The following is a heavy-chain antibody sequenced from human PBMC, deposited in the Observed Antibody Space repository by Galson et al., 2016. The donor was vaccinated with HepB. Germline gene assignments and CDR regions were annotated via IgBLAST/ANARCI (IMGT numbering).Heavy chain of an antibody. J-gene: IGHJ4*02. V-gene: IGHV2-5*01. CDR1: GFSLSTSGVG. D-gene: IGHD3-3*01. CDR3: AHRRGNSEWGYYFDS. CDR2: IYWNDDK. Sequence: PALVKPTQTLTLTCTFSGFSLSTSGVGVGWIRQPPGKALEWLALIYWNDDKRYSPSLKSRLTITKDTSKNQVVLTKTNMDPLDTATYYCAHRRGNSEWGYYFDSWGQGTLVTVSS.